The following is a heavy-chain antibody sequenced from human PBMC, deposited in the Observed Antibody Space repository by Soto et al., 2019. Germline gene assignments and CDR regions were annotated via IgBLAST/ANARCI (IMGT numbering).Heavy chain of an antibody. CDR1: GYTFTSYG. J-gene: IGHJ5*02. D-gene: IGHD2-15*01. CDR2: ISAYNGNT. Sequence: AASVKVSCKASGYTFTSYGISWVRQAPGQGLEWMGWISAYNGNTKYAQKLQGRVTMTTDTSTTTAYMELRSLRSDDTAVYYCARAWTAIAGRANWFDTWGLGTLVTVSS. CDR3: ARAWTAIAGRANWFDT. V-gene: IGHV1-18*01.